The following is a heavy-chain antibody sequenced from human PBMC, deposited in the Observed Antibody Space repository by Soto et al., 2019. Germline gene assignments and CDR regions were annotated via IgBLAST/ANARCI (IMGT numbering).Heavy chain of an antibody. CDR1: GGSISSSSYY. V-gene: IGHV4-39*01. CDR3: ARIRGYSGYPVWAWFDP. J-gene: IGHJ5*02. CDR2: IYYSGST. D-gene: IGHD5-12*01. Sequence: SETLSLTCTVSGGSISSSSYYWGWIRQPPGKGLEWIGSIYYSGSTYYNPSLKSRVTISVDTSMNQFSLKLSSVTAADTAVYFCARIRGYSGYPVWAWFDPWGQGTLVTVSS.